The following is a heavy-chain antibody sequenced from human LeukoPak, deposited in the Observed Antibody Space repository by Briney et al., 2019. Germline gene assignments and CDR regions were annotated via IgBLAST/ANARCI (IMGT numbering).Heavy chain of an antibody. D-gene: IGHD2-15*01. CDR2: IYPADSDT. CDR1: GYSFTSYW. Sequence: GESLKISCKGSGYSFTSYWIGWVRQMPGKGLEWMGIIYPADSDTRYSPSFQGQVTISADKSISTAYLQWSSLKASDTAMYYCARRVVVAATGFDYWGQGTLVTVSS. J-gene: IGHJ4*02. V-gene: IGHV5-51*01. CDR3: ARRVVVAATGFDY.